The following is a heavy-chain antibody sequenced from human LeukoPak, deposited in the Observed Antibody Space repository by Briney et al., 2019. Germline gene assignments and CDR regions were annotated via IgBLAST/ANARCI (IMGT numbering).Heavy chain of an antibody. CDR2: INPNSGGT. CDR3: AVRDDSSGYFDY. V-gene: IGHV1-2*04. Sequence: ASVKVSCKASGYTFTGYYMHWVRQAPGQGLEWMGWINPNSGGTNYAQKFQGWVTMTRDTSISTAYMELSRLRSDDTVVYYCAVRDDSSGYFDYWGQGTLVTVSS. J-gene: IGHJ4*02. CDR1: GYTFTGYY. D-gene: IGHD3-22*01.